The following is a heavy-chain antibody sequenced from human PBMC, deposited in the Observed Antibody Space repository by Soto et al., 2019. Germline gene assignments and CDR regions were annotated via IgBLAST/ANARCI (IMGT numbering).Heavy chain of an antibody. D-gene: IGHD6-19*01. CDR2: IYHSGST. Sequence: PSQTLSLTCAVSSGSISSSNWWSWVRQPPGKGLEWIGEIYHSGSTNYNPSLKSRVTISVDKSKNQFSLKLSSVTAADTAVYYCARVTSSGWWNWFDPWGQVTLVTVSS. V-gene: IGHV4-4*02. CDR3: ARVTSSGWWNWFDP. CDR1: SGSISSSNW. J-gene: IGHJ5*02.